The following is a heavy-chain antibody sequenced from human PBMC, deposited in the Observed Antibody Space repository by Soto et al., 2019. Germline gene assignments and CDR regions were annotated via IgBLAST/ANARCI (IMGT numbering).Heavy chain of an antibody. Sequence: GGSLRLSCAASGVTFSNSAMSWVRQAPGQGLEWISGISGTGASTYYADSVKGRFTISRDNSKNTLFLQMNSLRVDDTAVYYCAKDIERFDWSNSDYWGQGTLVTVSS. D-gene: IGHD3-9*01. CDR3: AKDIERFDWSNSDY. V-gene: IGHV3-23*01. J-gene: IGHJ4*02. CDR1: GVTFSNSA. CDR2: ISGTGAST.